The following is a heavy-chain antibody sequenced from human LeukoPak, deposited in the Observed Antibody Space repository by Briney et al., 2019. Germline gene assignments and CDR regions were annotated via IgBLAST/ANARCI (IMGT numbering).Heavy chain of an antibody. CDR1: GFTFRSYG. CDR3: AKSAVTSSLILEDS. Sequence: GSLRLSCAASGFTFRSYGMHWVRQAPGKGLGWVAVISYDGSNKFYADSVKGRFTISRDNSKNTVYLQMNSLRDEDTAVYYCAKSAVTSSLILEDSWGQGTLVTVSS. CDR2: ISYDGSNK. D-gene: IGHD3-3*01. J-gene: IGHJ4*02. V-gene: IGHV3-30*18.